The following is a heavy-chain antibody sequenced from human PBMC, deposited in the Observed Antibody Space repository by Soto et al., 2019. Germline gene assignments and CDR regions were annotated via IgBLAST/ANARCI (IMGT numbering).Heavy chain of an antibody. V-gene: IGHV1-69*06. CDR3: AREGTVWSGYPQLLNWFDP. CDR2: IIPIFGTA. J-gene: IGHJ5*02. D-gene: IGHD3-3*01. Sequence: QVQLVQSGAEVKKPGSSVKVSCKASGGTFSSYAISWVRQAPGQGIEWMGGIIPIFGTANYAQKFQGRVTITADKSTSTAYMELSSLRSEDTAVYYCAREGTVWSGYPQLLNWFDPWGQGTLVTVSS. CDR1: GGTFSSYA.